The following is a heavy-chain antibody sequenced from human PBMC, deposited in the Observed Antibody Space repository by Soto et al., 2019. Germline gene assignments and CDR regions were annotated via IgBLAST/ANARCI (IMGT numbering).Heavy chain of an antibody. Sequence: GESLKISCAASGFTFSSYAMSWVRQAPGKGLEWVSAISGSGGSTYYADSVKGRFTISRDNSKNTLYLQMNSLRAEDTAVYYCAKDTGPYCGGDCYSNFDYWGQGTLVTVSS. D-gene: IGHD2-21*02. CDR2: ISGSGGST. CDR3: AKDTGPYCGGDCYSNFDY. J-gene: IGHJ4*02. CDR1: GFTFSSYA. V-gene: IGHV3-23*01.